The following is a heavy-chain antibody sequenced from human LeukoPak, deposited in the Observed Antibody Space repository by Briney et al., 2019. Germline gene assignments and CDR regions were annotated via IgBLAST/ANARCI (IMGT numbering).Heavy chain of an antibody. J-gene: IGHJ6*03. D-gene: IGHD2-2*01. V-gene: IGHV3-74*01. CDR2: INRDGTGT. CDR3: AKGGDCSSTSCYYYYYYMDV. CDR1: GFIFSDYW. Sequence: GGSLRLSCAPSGFIFSDYWLHWVRQTPGQGRGWVAAINRDGTGTSHADSGRGRFTVSRDNAKNTLYLQLNSLRADDTAVYYCAKGGDCSSTSCYYYYYYMDVWGKGTTVTVSS.